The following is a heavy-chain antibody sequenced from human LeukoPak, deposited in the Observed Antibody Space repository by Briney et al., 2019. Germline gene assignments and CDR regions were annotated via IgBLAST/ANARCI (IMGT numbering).Heavy chain of an antibody. J-gene: IGHJ4*02. V-gene: IGHV4-39*07. D-gene: IGHD5-18*01. CDR2: MYYSGRT. Sequence: PSETLSLTCTVSGGSISTSSYYWGWIRQPPGEGLEWIGNMYYSGRTYYNPSLKSRVTISLDTSKNQFSLKLSSVTAADTAVYYCARSRGYTDGQTIDYWGQGTLVTVSS. CDR3: ARSRGYTDGQTIDY. CDR1: GGSISTSSYY.